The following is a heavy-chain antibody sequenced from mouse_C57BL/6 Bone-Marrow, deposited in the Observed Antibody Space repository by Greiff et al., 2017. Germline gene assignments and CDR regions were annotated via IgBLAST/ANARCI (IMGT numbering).Heavy chain of an antibody. CDR3: AGGLGGSSWFAY. CDR1: GYTFTDYY. J-gene: IGHJ3*01. D-gene: IGHD1-1*01. V-gene: IGHV1-19*01. Sequence: DVQLQESGPVLVKPGASVKMSCKASGYTFTDYYMNWVKQSHGKSLEWIGVINPYNGGTSYNQKFKGKATLTVDKSSSTAYMELNSLTSEDSAVYYCAGGLGGSSWFAYWCQGTLVTVSA. CDR2: INPYNGGT.